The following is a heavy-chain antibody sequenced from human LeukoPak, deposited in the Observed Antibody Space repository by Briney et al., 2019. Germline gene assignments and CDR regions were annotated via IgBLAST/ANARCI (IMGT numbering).Heavy chain of an antibody. CDR3: ATIGLWGFYAVDI. D-gene: IGHD7-27*01. V-gene: IGHV3-21*03. CDR1: GFTFSSYS. Sequence: GGSLRLSCAASGFTFSSYSMNWVRQAPGKGLEWVSSISSSSSYIYYADSVKGRFTISRDNAKNSLYLQMNSLKTEDTAVYYCATIGLWGFYAVDIWGQGTVVTVPS. CDR2: ISSSSSYI. J-gene: IGHJ3*02.